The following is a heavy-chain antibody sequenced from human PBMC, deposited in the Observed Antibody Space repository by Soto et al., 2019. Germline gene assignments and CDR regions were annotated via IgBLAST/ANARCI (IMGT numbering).Heavy chain of an antibody. CDR2: IYYSGST. Sequence: SETLSLTCTVSGGSISSSSYYWGWIRQPPGKGLEWIGSIYYSGSTYYNPSLKSRVTISVDTSKNQFSLKLSSVTAADTAVYYCARQSYYDFWSGYYRSYGMDVWGQGTTVT. J-gene: IGHJ6*02. CDR3: ARQSYYDFWSGYYRSYGMDV. V-gene: IGHV4-39*01. D-gene: IGHD3-3*01. CDR1: GGSISSSSYY.